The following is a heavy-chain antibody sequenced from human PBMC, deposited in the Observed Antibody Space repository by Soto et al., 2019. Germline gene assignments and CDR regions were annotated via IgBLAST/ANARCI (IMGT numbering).Heavy chain of an antibody. D-gene: IGHD2-21*02. CDR3: ARFDSPDGGNSEVPY. V-gene: IGHV1-69*13. Sequence: SVKVSCKASGGTFSSYAISWVRQAPGQGLEWMGGIIPIFGTANYAQKFQGRVTITADESTSTAYMELSSLRSEDTAVYYCARFDSPDGGNSEVPYWGQGTLVTVYS. CDR2: IIPIFGTA. J-gene: IGHJ4*02. CDR1: GGTFSSYA.